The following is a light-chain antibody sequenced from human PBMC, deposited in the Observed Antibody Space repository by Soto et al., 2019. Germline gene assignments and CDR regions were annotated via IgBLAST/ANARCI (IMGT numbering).Light chain of an antibody. Sequence: DVQRTQSPHTLSASVGDRVTITCRASQPISSWLAWYHQKPGKAPKLLIYDASNLESGVPSRFSGSGSGTEFTLTISSLQPEDFGIYYCQQYENYWTFGQGTKVDIK. CDR1: QPISSW. CDR2: DAS. V-gene: IGKV1-5*01. J-gene: IGKJ1*01. CDR3: QQYENYWT.